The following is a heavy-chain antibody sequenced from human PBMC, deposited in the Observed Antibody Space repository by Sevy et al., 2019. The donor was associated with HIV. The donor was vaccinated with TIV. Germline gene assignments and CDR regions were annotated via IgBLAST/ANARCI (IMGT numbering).Heavy chain of an antibody. V-gene: IGHV4-38-2*01. CDR1: GYSISSGYY. CDR3: ARHAAAGTRWFDP. J-gene: IGHJ5*02. CDR2: IYHSGST. D-gene: IGHD6-13*01. Sequence: SETLSLTCAVSGYSISSGYYWGWIRQPPGKGLEWIGSIYHSGSTYYNPSLKSRVTISVDTSKNQFSLKLSSVTAADTAVYYCARHAAAGTRWFDPRGQGTLVTVSS.